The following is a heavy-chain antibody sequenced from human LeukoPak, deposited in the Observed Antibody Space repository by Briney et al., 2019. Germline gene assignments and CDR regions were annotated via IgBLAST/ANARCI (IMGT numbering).Heavy chain of an antibody. CDR3: AKDRGYSYGSYYYYYGMDV. CDR1: GFTFSSSA. V-gene: IGHV3-23*01. Sequence: PGGSLRLSCAASGFTFSSSAMSWVRQAPGKGLEWVSAVSNNGGYTYYADSVQGRFTISRDNSKNTLYLQMNSLRAEDTAVYYCAKDRGYSYGSYYYYYGMDVWGQGTTVTVSS. D-gene: IGHD5-18*01. J-gene: IGHJ6*02. CDR2: VSNNGGYT.